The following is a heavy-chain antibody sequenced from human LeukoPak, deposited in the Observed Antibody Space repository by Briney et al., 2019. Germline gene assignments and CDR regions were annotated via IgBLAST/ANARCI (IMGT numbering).Heavy chain of an antibody. Sequence: SGTLSLTCTVSGGSISSYYWSWIRQPPGKGLEWIGYIYYSGSTNYNPSLKSRVTISVDTSKNQFSLKLSSVTAADTAVYYCARDRGYSYGVDYWGQGTLVTVSS. J-gene: IGHJ4*02. V-gene: IGHV4-59*01. CDR2: IYYSGST. CDR3: ARDRGYSYGVDY. D-gene: IGHD5-18*01. CDR1: GGSISSYY.